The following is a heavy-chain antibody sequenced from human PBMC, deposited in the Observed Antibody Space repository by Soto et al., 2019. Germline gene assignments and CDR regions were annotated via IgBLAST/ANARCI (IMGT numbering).Heavy chain of an antibody. V-gene: IGHV3-74*01. CDR3: ARDDYGMDV. CDR2: INSDGSTT. Sequence: LRLSCAASGFNFSSHWMHWVRQSPGKGLAWVSRINSDGSTTSHADSVKGRFTISRDNAKNTLYLQMNSLRAEDTAVYYCARDDYGMDVWGQGTTVTVSS. CDR1: GFNFSSHW. J-gene: IGHJ6*02.